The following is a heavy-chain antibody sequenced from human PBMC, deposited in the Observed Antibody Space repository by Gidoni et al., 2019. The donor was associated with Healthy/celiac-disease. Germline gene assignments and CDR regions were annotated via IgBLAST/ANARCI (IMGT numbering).Heavy chain of an antibody. J-gene: IGHJ4*02. Sequence: QGQLVESGGGGVQPGRSLRLSCAASGVTLSSYAMHWVRQAPGKGLGWVAFISYDGSNKYYADSVKGRFTISRDNSKNTLYLQMNSLRAEDTAVYYCARDRWGVVPAATFDYWGQGTLVTVSS. D-gene: IGHD2-2*01. V-gene: IGHV3-30*04. CDR3: ARDRWGVVPAATFDY. CDR1: GVTLSSYA. CDR2: ISYDGSNK.